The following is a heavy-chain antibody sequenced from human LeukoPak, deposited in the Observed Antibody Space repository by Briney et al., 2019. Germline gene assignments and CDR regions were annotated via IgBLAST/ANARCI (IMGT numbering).Heavy chain of an antibody. J-gene: IGHJ4*02. V-gene: IGHV1-2*06. D-gene: IGHD1-1*01. CDR1: GYTFTGYY. Sequence: GASVKVSCKASGYTFTGYYMHWVRQAPGQGLEWMGRINPNSGGTNYAQKFQSRVTMTRDTSISTAYMELSRLRFDDTAVYYCARSSEEQLDVDSWGQGTLVTVSS. CDR2: INPNSGGT. CDR3: ARSSEEQLDVDS.